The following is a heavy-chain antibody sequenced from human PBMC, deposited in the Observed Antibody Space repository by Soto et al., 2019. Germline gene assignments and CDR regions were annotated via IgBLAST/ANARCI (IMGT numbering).Heavy chain of an antibody. CDR2: ISDDGART. V-gene: IGHV3-74*01. D-gene: IGHD5-12*01. Sequence: PGGSLRLSCRASGFAFEIYWLHWVRQSPGKGPEWVCLISDDGARTDYADSVKGRFTISTDNAKNSLYLQMNSLRAEDTAVYYCTRGPRASSVGTWDFWGQGTLVTVSS. J-gene: IGHJ4*02. CDR1: GFAFEIYW. CDR3: TRGPRASSVGTWDF.